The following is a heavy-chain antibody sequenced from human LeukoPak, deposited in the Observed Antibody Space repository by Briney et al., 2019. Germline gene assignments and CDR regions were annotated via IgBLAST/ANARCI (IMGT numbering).Heavy chain of an antibody. CDR3: ARGGTRYFDWLLSTYYYYGMDV. CDR2: IYYSWST. D-gene: IGHD3-9*01. V-gene: IGHV4-59*01. Sequence: SETLSLTCTVSGGSISSYYWSWIRQPPGKGLEWIGYIYYSWSTNYNPSPKSRVTISVDTSTNQFSLKLSSVTAADTAVYYCARGGTRYFDWLLSTYYYYGMDVWGQGTTVTVSS. CDR1: GGSISSYY. J-gene: IGHJ6*02.